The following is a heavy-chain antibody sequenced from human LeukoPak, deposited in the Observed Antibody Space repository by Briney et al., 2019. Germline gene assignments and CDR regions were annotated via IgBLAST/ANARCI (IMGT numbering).Heavy chain of an antibody. D-gene: IGHD3-10*01. CDR3: ARGRTITMVRGVNTYYFDY. CDR2: IYYSGST. V-gene: IGHV4-39*07. J-gene: IGHJ4*02. Sequence: SETLSLTCTVSGGSISSSNYYWGWIRQPPGKGLEWIGSIYYSGSTYYNPSFKSRVTISVDTSKNQFSLKLSSVTAADTAVYYCARGRTITMVRGVNTYYFDYWGQGTLVTVSS. CDR1: GGSISSSNYY.